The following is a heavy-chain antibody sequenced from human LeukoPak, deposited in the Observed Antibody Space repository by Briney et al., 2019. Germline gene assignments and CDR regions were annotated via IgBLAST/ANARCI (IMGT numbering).Heavy chain of an antibody. CDR1: GGSISSYY. D-gene: IGHD1-1*01. V-gene: IGHV4-34*01. CDR2: INHSGST. J-gene: IGHJ6*02. CDR3: ARRVPLEGMDV. Sequence: SETLSLTCTVSGGSISSYYWSWIRQPPGKGLEWIGEINHSGSTNYNPSLKSRVTISVDTSKNQFSLKLSSVTAADTAVYYCARRVPLEGMDVWGQGTTVTVSS.